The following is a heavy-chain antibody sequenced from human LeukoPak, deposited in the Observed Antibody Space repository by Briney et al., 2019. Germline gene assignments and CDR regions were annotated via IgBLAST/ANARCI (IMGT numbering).Heavy chain of an antibody. CDR1: GGSISSSSYY. CDR3: ARVSRRYNWNDDVGRGLFRYFDY. Sequence: SETLSLTCTVSGGSISSSSYYWGWIRQPPGKGLEWIGSIYYSGSTYYNPSLKSRVTISVDTSKNQFSLKLSSATAADTAVYYCARVSRRYNWNDDVGRGLFRYFDYWGQGTLITVSS. V-gene: IGHV4-39*07. J-gene: IGHJ4*02. CDR2: IYYSGST. D-gene: IGHD1-20*01.